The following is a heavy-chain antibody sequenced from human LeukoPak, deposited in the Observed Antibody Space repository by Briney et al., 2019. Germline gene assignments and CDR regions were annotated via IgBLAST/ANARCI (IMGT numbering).Heavy chain of an antibody. J-gene: IGHJ4*02. CDR1: GGSISSYY. Sequence: SETLSLTCTVSGGSISSYYWSWIRQPPGKGLEWIGYTYTSGSTNYNPSLKSRVTISVDTSKNQFSLKLSSVTAADTAVYYCARGATVVVFSLWGQGTLVTVSS. D-gene: IGHD3-22*01. CDR2: TYTSGST. CDR3: ARGATVVVFSL. V-gene: IGHV4-4*09.